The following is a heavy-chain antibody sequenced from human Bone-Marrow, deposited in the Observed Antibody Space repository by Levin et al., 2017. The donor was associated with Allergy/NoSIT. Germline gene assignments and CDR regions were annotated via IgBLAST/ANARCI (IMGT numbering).Heavy chain of an antibody. J-gene: IGHJ4*02. CDR2: IKQDGSEK. V-gene: IGHV3-7*01. D-gene: IGHD2-15*01. CDR3: ARDGVDINCSGGSCYFDY. Sequence: GGSLRLSCAASGFTFSSYWMSWVRQAPGKGLEWVANIKQDGSEKYYVDSVKGRFTISRDNAKNSLYLQMNSLRAEDTAVYYCARDGVDINCSGGSCYFDYWGQGTLVTVSS. CDR1: GFTFSSYW.